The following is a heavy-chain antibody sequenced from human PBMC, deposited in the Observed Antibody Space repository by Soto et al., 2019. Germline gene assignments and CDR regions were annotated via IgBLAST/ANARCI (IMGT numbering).Heavy chain of an antibody. D-gene: IGHD6-19*01. CDR3: AGTQSQWLVDY. CDR2: IYYSGST. V-gene: IGHV4-59*08. J-gene: IGHJ4*02. Sequence: SETLSLTCTVSGGSISSYYWSWIRQPPGKGLEWIGYIYYSGSTNYNPSLKSRVTISVDTSKNQFSLKLSSVTAADTAVYYCAGTQSQWLVDYWGQGTLVTVSS. CDR1: GGSISSYY.